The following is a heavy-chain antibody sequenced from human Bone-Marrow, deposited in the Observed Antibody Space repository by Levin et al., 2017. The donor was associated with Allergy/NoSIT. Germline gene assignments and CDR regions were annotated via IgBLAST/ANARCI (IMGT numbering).Heavy chain of an antibody. V-gene: IGHV3-23*01. Sequence: GGSLRLSCAASGFTFSSYAMSWVRQAPGKGLEWVSAISGSGGSTYYADSVKGRFTISRDNSKNTLYLQMNSLRAEDTAVYYCGAEWELLRAYWYYGMDGWGQGTTVTVSS. CDR3: GAEWELLRAYWYYGMDG. CDR1: GFTFSSYA. D-gene: IGHD1-26*01. CDR2: ISGSGGST. J-gene: IGHJ6*02.